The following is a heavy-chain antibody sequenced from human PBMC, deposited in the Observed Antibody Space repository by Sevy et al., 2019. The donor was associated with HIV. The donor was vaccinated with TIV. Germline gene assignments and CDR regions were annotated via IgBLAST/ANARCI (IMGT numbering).Heavy chain of an antibody. CDR1: GFTFSNYA. V-gene: IGHV3-30*04. D-gene: IGHD6-19*01. CDR2: LSYDGSNN. CDR3: ARDRGQEQWLVRGNWFDP. Sequence: GGSLRLSCAASGFTFSNYAMHWVRQAPGKGLEWVGFLSYDGSNNYYAGSVKGRFTISRDNSRNTLYMQMNSLRAEDTAVYYCARDRGQEQWLVRGNWFDPWGQGTLVTVSS. J-gene: IGHJ5*02.